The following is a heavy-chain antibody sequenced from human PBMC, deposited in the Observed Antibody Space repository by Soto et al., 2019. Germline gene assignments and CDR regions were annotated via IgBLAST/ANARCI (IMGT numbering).Heavy chain of an antibody. CDR3: AKGTVDYDRFDY. Sequence: GGSLRLSCAASGFTFSSYGMHWVRQAPGKGLEWVAVISYDGSNKYYADSVKGRFTISRDNSKNTLYLQMNSLRAEDTAVYYCAKGTVDYDRFDYWGQGTLVTVSS. CDR1: GFTFSSYG. J-gene: IGHJ4*02. CDR2: ISYDGSNK. D-gene: IGHD4-17*01. V-gene: IGHV3-30*18.